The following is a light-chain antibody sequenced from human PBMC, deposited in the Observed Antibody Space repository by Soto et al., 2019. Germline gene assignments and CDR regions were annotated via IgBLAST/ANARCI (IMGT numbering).Light chain of an antibody. V-gene: IGLV2-14*03. Sequence: QSALTQPASVSGSAGQSITIPCTGTSNDIGGYNYVSWYQQHPGKVPKPMIFDVSYRPSGIFDRFSGSKSGNTASLTISGLQPEDEADYYCSSYGASSTLFGGGTKLTVL. J-gene: IGLJ2*01. CDR2: DVS. CDR1: SNDIGGYNY. CDR3: SSYGASSTL.